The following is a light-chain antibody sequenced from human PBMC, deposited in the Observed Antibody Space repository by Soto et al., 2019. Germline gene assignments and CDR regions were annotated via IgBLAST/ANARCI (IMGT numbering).Light chain of an antibody. V-gene: IGKV3-15*01. CDR1: QSVSNN. CDR3: QQYNNWPPWT. Sequence: EIVMTQSPAILSLSPGERVTLSCRASQSVSNNLAWYQQKPGQAPRLLIFSASTRTTGIPVRFSGSGSGTEFTLTISSLQSEDFAVYYCQQYNNWPPWTFGQGTKV. J-gene: IGKJ1*01. CDR2: SAS.